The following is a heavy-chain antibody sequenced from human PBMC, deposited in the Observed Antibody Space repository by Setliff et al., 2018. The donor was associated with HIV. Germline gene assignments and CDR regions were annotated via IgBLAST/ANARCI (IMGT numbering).Heavy chain of an antibody. Sequence: GGSLRLSCAASGFTFSSYSMNWVRQAPGKGLEWVSYISSSSSTIYYADSVKGRFTVSRDNSKNTLYLQMSSLRAEDTAVYYCARGSLWFGKLHSDYWGQGTLVTVSS. J-gene: IGHJ4*02. V-gene: IGHV3-48*01. CDR1: GFTFSSYS. CDR2: ISSSSSTI. D-gene: IGHD3-10*01. CDR3: ARGSLWFGKLHSDY.